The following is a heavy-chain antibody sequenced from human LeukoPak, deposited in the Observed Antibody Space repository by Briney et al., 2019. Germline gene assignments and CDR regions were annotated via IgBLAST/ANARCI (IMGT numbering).Heavy chain of an antibody. D-gene: IGHD3-10*01. CDR3: ARGGNRFGGFYFDY. CDR2: IHHSGRS. Sequence: PSETLSLTCTVSADSLSSGGHYWAWIRQFPGKGLESIGFIHHSGRSLHNPSLKDRVAISVDTSRKQFALKLSSVTAADTDMYYCARGGNRFGGFYFDYWGQGIQVIVSS. V-gene: IGHV4-31*03. CDR1: ADSLSSGGHY. J-gene: IGHJ4*02.